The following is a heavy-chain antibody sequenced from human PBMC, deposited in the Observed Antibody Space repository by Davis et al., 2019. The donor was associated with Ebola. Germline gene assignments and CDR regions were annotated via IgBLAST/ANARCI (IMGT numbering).Heavy chain of an antibody. CDR2: ISGSGVTT. CDR3: ANDYGEYYYYYNLDV. V-gene: IGHV3-23*01. J-gene: IGHJ6*03. CDR1: GFTFSSYA. D-gene: IGHD4-17*01. Sequence: PGGSLRLSCVGSGFTFSSYAMSWVRQAPGKGLEWISGISGSGVTTYYADSDSVKGRFTIPRDNSKNTLYLQMNTLRAEDTAVYYCANDYGEYYYYYNLDVWGKGTTVTVSS.